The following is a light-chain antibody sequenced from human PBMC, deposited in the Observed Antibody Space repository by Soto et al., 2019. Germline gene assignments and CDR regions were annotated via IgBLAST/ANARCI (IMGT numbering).Light chain of an antibody. Sequence: EIVMTQSPATPFASLGERHTPCFRAGQSVSRNLAWYQQQAGQAPRLLIYDASTRATGIPARFSGSGAGTDVTLPISSLQTEDFAVYYCQQRSHWPLTFGGGTKVDIK. V-gene: IGKV3D-15*01. CDR1: QSVSRN. CDR3: QQRSHWPLT. J-gene: IGKJ4*01. CDR2: DAS.